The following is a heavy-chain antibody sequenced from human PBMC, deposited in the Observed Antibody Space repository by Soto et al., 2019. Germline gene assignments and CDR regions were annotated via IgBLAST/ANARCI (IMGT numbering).Heavy chain of an antibody. V-gene: IGHV5-51*01. CDR1: GYNFATYW. Sequence: GESLKISCKGSGYNFATYWIGWVRQMPGKGLEWMGIIYPGDSDTRYSPSFQGQVTISADKSINTAYPQWSSLKVSDTAMYYCARLIGGRFGYWGQGTMVTVSS. CDR3: ARLIGGRFGY. CDR2: IYPGDSDT. D-gene: IGHD3-10*01. J-gene: IGHJ4*02.